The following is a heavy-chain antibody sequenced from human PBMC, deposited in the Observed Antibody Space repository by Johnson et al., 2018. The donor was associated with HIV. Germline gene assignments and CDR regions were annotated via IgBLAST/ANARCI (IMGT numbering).Heavy chain of an antibody. J-gene: IGHJ3*02. CDR1: GFTFSSYG. Sequence: QVQLVESGGGVVQPGRSLRLSCAASGFTFSSYGMHWVRQAPGKGLEWVAVISYDGRNKYYADSVKGRFTISRDNSKNTSYLQMNTLRAEDTAVYYCGGVGRTGSAFDMWGLGTMVTVSS. CDR2: ISYDGRNK. CDR3: GGVGRTGSAFDM. V-gene: IGHV3-30*03. D-gene: IGHD2-15*01.